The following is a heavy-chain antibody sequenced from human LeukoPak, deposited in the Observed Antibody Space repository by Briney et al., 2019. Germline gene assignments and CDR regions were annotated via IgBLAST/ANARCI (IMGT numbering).Heavy chain of an antibody. V-gene: IGHV5-51*01. CDR3: ARNPPNYYDSSGSFDY. CDR1: GYSFTSYW. CDR2: IYPGDSDT. D-gene: IGHD3-22*01. Sequence: GESLKISCKGSGYSFTSYWIGWVRQMPGKGLEWMGIIYPGDSDTRYSPSFQGQVTMSVGKSISTAYLQWSSLKASDTAMYYCARNPPNYYDSSGSFDYWGQGTLVTVSS. J-gene: IGHJ4*02.